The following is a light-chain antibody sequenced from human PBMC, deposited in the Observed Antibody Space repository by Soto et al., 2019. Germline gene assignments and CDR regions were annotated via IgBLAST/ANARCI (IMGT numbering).Light chain of an antibody. CDR2: GVT. CDR1: HNDIGTYDY. CDR3: SSFTSNRIYV. Sequence: QSALTQPTSVSGSPGQPITISCTGNHNDIGTYDYVSWYQQHPGRAPGLLIHGVTTRPSGISGRFSASKSGLTASLTISGLQPEDEADYYCSSFTSNRIYVFGPGTKVTVL. V-gene: IGLV2-14*03. J-gene: IGLJ1*01.